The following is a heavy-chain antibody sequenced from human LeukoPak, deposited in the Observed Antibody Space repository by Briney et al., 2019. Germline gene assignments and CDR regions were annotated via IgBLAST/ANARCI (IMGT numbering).Heavy chain of an antibody. CDR1: GYTFTSYG. J-gene: IGHJ4*02. V-gene: IGHV1-2*02. CDR3: AREVYGSGSFDY. D-gene: IGHD3-10*01. Sequence: ASVKVSCKASGYTFTSYGISWVRQAPGQGLEWMGWINPNSGGTNYAQKFQGRVTMTRDTSISTAYMELSRLRSDDTAVYYCAREVYGSGSFDYWGQGTLVTVSS. CDR2: INPNSGGT.